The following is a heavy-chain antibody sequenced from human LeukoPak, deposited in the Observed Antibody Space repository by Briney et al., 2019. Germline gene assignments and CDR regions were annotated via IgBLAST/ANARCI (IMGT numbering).Heavy chain of an antibody. J-gene: IGHJ6*03. CDR3: ARYCSGGSCSADYYYMDV. CDR1: GGTFSSYA. Sequence: SVKVSCKASGGTFSSYAISWVRQAPGQGLEWMGGIIPIFGTANYTQKFQGRVTITADESTSTAYMELSSLGSEDTAVYYCARYCSGGSCSADYYYMDVWGKGTTVTVSS. V-gene: IGHV1-69*01. D-gene: IGHD2-15*01. CDR2: IIPIFGTA.